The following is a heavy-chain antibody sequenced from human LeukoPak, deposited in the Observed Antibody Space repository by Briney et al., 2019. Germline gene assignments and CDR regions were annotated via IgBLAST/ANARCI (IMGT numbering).Heavy chain of an antibody. CDR2: INSDGSST. CDR1: GFTFSSYV. J-gene: IGHJ4*02. CDR3: ARAGIAAAGTAELDY. V-gene: IGHV3-74*01. D-gene: IGHD6-13*01. Sequence: GGSLRLSCAASGFTFSSYVMHWVRQAPGKGLVWVSRINSDGSSTSYADSVKGRFTISRDNAKNTLYLQMNSLRAEDTAVYYCARAGIAAAGTAELDYWGQGTLVTVSS.